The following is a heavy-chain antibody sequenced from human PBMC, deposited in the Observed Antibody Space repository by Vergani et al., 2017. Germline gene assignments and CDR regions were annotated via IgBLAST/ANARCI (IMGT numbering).Heavy chain of an antibody. V-gene: IGHV4-59*01. J-gene: IGHJ4*02. CDR2: IYYSGST. D-gene: IGHD6-13*01. Sequence: QVQLQESGPGLVKPSETLSLTCTVSGGSISSYYWSWIRQTPGKGLEWIGYIYYSGSTNYNPSLKSRVTISVDTSKNQSSRKLSSVTAADTAVYYCARGGGIAADFDYWGQGTLVTVSS. CDR3: ARGGGIAADFDY. CDR1: GGSISSYY.